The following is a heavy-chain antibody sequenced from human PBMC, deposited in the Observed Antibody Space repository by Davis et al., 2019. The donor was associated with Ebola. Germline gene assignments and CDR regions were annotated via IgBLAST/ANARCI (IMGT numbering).Heavy chain of an antibody. CDR2: INSDGSST. J-gene: IGHJ6*02. Sequence: GESLKISCAASGFTFSSYWMHWVRQAPGKGLVWVSRINSDGSSTSYADSVKGRFTISRDNAKNTLYLQMNRLRAEDTAVYYCARDKGEYYDFWSGYYQGEGMDVWGQGTTVTVSS. CDR3: ARDKGEYYDFWSGYYQGEGMDV. D-gene: IGHD3-3*01. V-gene: IGHV3-74*01. CDR1: GFTFSSYW.